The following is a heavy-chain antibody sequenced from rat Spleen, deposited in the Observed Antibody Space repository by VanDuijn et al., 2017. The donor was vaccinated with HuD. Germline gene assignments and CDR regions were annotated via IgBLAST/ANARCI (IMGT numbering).Heavy chain of an antibody. CDR2: ISPSGGST. CDR3: ARHRNYGGIPFDY. D-gene: IGHD1-11*01. V-gene: IGHV5-25*01. J-gene: IGHJ2*01. Sequence: EVQLVESGGGLVQPGRSLKLSCAASGFTFSDYYMAWVRQAPTKGLEWVATISPSGGSTYYGDSVKGRFTISRDNAKSTLYLQMDSLRSEDTATYYCARHRNYGGIPFDYWGQGVMVTVSS. CDR1: GFTFSDYY.